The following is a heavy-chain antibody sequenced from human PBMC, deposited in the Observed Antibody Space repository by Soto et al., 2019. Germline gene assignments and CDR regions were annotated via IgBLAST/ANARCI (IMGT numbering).Heavy chain of an antibody. V-gene: IGHV3-30*18. CDR2: ISYDGSQK. Sequence: QVQLVESGGGVVQPGRSLRLSCAASGFTVSSYGMHWVRQAPGKGLEWVAVISYDGSQKYYADSVKGRFTISRDNSKNTLYLQMNSLRAEDTAVYYCAKGLELFLMGNFDYWGQGTLVTVSS. D-gene: IGHD3-16*01. J-gene: IGHJ4*02. CDR1: GFTVSSYG. CDR3: AKGLELFLMGNFDY.